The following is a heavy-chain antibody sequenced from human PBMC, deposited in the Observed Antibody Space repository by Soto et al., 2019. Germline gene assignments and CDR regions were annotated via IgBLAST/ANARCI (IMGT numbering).Heavy chain of an antibody. CDR2: ISSSSSYI. V-gene: IGHV3-21*01. CDR1: GFTFSSYS. D-gene: IGHD6-19*01. J-gene: IGHJ6*02. CDR3: ARAHCQQLVLRSGVVSSYSSGCSYYYYGMDV. Sequence: GGSLRLSCAASGFTFSSYSMNWVRQAPGKGLEWVSSISSSSSYIYYADSVKGRFTISRDNAKNSLYLQMNSLRAEDTAVYYCARAHCQQLVLRSGVVSSYSSGCSYYYYGMDVWGQGTTVTVSS.